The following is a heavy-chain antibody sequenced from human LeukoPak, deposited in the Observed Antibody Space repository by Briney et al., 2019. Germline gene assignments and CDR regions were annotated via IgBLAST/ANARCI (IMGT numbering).Heavy chain of an antibody. CDR2: IKEDGGEK. Sequence: GGSLRLSCAASGFPFSSYWMSWVRQAPGKGLEWVANIKEDGGEKYSVDSVKGRFTISRDNAKNSLYLQMNSLRAEDTALYYCARDRGSLRFLEWLFDYWGQGTLVTVSS. D-gene: IGHD3-3*01. V-gene: IGHV3-7*03. CDR3: ARDRGSLRFLEWLFDY. CDR1: GFPFSSYW. J-gene: IGHJ4*02.